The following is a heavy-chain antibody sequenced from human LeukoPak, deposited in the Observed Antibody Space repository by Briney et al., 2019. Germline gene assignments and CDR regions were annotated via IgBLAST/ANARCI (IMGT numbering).Heavy chain of an antibody. V-gene: IGHV4-39*01. Sequence: SSETLSLTCTVSGGSISSSSYYWGWIRQPPGKGLEWIGSIYYSGSTYYNPSLKGRVTISVDTSKNQFSLKLSSVTAADTAVYYCATQTVGERITINYMDVWGKGTTVTVSS. CDR3: ATQTVGERITINYMDV. CDR2: IYYSGST. J-gene: IGHJ6*03. D-gene: IGHD3-3*01. CDR1: GGSISSSSYY.